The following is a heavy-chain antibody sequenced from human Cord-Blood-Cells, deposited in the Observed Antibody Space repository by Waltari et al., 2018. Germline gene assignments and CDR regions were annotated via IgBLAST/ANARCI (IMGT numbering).Heavy chain of an antibody. Sequence: EVQLVESGGGLVQPGGSLRLSCAASGFTFSSYWMSWVRPAPGKGVGWGANKKQGGSEKYYVDSVKGRFTISRDNAKNSLYLQMNSLRAEDTAVYYCARVTLELGNAFDIWGQGTMVTVSS. CDR1: GFTFSSYW. CDR3: ARVTLELGNAFDI. V-gene: IGHV3-7*01. CDR2: KKQGGSEK. J-gene: IGHJ3*02. D-gene: IGHD7-27*01.